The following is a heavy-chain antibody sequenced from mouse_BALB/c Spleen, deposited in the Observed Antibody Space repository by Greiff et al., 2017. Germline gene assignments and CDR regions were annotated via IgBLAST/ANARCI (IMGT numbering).Heavy chain of an antibody. D-gene: IGHD2-14*01. CDR2: IWSGGST. V-gene: IGHV2-4-1*01. J-gene: IGHJ4*01. Sequence: VMLVESGPGLVQPSQSLSITCTVSGFSLTSYGVHWVRQSPGKGLEWLGVIWSGGSTDYNAAFISRLSISKDNSKSQVFFKMNSLQADDTAIYYCARDYRYDVTYYAMDYWGQGTSVTVSS. CDR3: ARDYRYDVTYYAMDY. CDR1: GFSLTSYG.